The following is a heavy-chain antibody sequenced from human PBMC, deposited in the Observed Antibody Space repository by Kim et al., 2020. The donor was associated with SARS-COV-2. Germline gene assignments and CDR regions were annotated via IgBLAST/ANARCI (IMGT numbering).Heavy chain of an antibody. J-gene: IGHJ4*02. CDR3: ARDLITGTTFFDY. V-gene: IGHV4-39*07. CDR2: IYYSGST. Sequence: SETLSLTCTVSGGSISSSSYYWGWIRQPPGKGLEWIGSIYYSGSTYYNPSLKSRVTISVDTSKNQFSLKLSSVTAADTAVYYCARDLITGTTFFDYWGQGTLAT. D-gene: IGHD1-7*01. CDR1: GGSISSSSYY.